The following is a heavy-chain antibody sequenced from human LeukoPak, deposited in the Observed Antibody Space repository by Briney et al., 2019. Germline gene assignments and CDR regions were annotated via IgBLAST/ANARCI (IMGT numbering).Heavy chain of an antibody. J-gene: IGHJ4*02. V-gene: IGHV4-59*08. CDR2: IYYSGST. CDR3: ARHPDWLLFDY. D-gene: IGHD3-9*01. Sequence: SETLSLTCTVSGGSISSYYWSWIRQPPGKGLEWIGYIYYSGSTNYNPSLKSRVTISVDTSKNQFSLKLSSVTAADTAVYYCARHPDWLLFDYWGQGTLVTVSS. CDR1: GGSISSYY.